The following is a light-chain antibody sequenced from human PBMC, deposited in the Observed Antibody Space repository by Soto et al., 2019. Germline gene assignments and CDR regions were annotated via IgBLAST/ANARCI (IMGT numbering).Light chain of an antibody. CDR2: EVS. Sequence: QSVLTQPASVSGSPGQSITISVTGTTSDIGTYSYVSWYQQHAGKAPKLIIYEVSHRPSGVSNRFSGSKSGSTASLTISGLQAEDEAHYCCSSTGISTLLFATGTKVTVL. CDR1: TSDIGTYSY. J-gene: IGLJ1*01. CDR3: CSSTGISTLL. V-gene: IGLV2-14*01.